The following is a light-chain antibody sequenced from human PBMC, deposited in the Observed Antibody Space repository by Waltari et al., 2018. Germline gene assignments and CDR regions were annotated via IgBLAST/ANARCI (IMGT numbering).Light chain of an antibody. CDR1: QGNTND. CDR2: EAS. CDR3: QHYYSTPYS. Sequence: DIQMTQSPSSLSASVGDRVTITCRASQGNTNDLAWYQQKPGETPKLLIYEASSLQSGIPSRFSGSGSGTDFTLTISSLQSEDFATYYCQHYYSTPYSFGQGTKVEIK. J-gene: IGKJ2*03. V-gene: IGKV1-NL1*01.